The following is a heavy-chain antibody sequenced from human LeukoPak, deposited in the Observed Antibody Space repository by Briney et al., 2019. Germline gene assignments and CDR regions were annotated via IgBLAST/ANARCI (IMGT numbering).Heavy chain of an antibody. J-gene: IGHJ3*02. CDR2: MNPNSGNT. Sequence: GASVKVSCRASGYTFTNVDINWVRQASGHGLEWMGWMNPNSGNTGYAQNFQGRVTLTRDTSISTAYMELSSLRSEDTAVYYCPRDSNCQSRAEEPFDIWGKGTMVTVSS. CDR3: PRDSNCQSRAEEPFDI. D-gene: IGHD6-13*01. V-gene: IGHV1-8*03. CDR1: GYTFTNVD.